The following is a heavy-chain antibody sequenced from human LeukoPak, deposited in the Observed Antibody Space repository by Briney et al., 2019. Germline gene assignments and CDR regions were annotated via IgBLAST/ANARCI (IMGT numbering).Heavy chain of an antibody. CDR2: ISHNGNVN. Sequence: GGSLRLSCAASGFTFSSYWRNWARQAPGKGLEWVASISHNGNVNYYVDSVKGRFTISRDNAKNSLYLQMSNLRAEDTAVYFCARGGGLDVWGQGATVTVSS. V-gene: IGHV3-7*03. CDR1: GFTFSSYW. CDR3: ARGGGLDV. D-gene: IGHD3-16*01. J-gene: IGHJ6*02.